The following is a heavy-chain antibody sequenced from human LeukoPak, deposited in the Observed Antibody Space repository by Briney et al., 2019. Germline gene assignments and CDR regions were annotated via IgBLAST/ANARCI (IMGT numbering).Heavy chain of an antibody. V-gene: IGHV3-23*01. CDR3: AKDRKVRGVSTRFDY. Sequence: GGSLRLSCAASGFTFSSYAMSWVRQAPGKGLEWVSAISGSGGSTYYADSVKGRFTISRDNSKNTLYLQMNSLRAEGTAVYYCAKDRKVRGVSTRFDYWGQGTLVTVSS. CDR1: GFTFSSYA. CDR2: ISGSGGST. D-gene: IGHD3-10*01. J-gene: IGHJ4*02.